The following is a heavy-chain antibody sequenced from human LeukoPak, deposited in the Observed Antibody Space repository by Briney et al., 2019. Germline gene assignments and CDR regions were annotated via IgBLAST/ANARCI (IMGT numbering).Heavy chain of an antibody. Sequence: TGGSLRLSCAASGFTFSSYAMSWVRQAPGKGLEWVSAISGSGGSTYYADSVKGRFTISRDNSKNTLYLQMNSLRAEDTAVYYCAKGLGYCSSTSRSFYFDYWGQGTLVTVSS. CDR2: ISGSGGST. D-gene: IGHD2-2*01. CDR3: AKGLGYCSSTSRSFYFDY. J-gene: IGHJ4*02. CDR1: GFTFSSYA. V-gene: IGHV3-23*01.